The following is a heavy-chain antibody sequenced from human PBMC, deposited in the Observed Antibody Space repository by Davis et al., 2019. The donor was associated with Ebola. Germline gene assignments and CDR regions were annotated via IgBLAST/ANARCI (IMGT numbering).Heavy chain of an antibody. V-gene: IGHV3-7*01. CDR1: GFTFSTYW. Sequence: GGSLRLSCAAPGFTFSTYWMSWVRQAPGKGLEWVANIKTDGSEEHYVDSVKGRFAMSRDNAKNSLYLQLDSLRDEDTAVYYCARLRQNRGYSFGHWGQGTLVTVSS. CDR2: IKTDGSEE. D-gene: IGHD5-18*01. CDR3: ARLRQNRGYSFGH. J-gene: IGHJ4*02.